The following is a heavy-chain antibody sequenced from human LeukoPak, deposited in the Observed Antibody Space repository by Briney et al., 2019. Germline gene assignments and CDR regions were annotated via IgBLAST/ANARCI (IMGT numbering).Heavy chain of an antibody. D-gene: IGHD3-22*01. CDR2: ISSSSTTI. CDR3: ARDPSDSSGYYYVQDAFDI. Sequence: AGGSLRLSCAASGFTVSRYSMRWVRQDAGKGMEWDSYISSSSTTIYYADSVKGRFTISRDNAKNSLYLQMNSLRDEDTAVYYCARDPSDSSGYYYVQDAFDIWGQGTMVTVSS. J-gene: IGHJ3*02. CDR1: GFTVSRYS. V-gene: IGHV3-48*02.